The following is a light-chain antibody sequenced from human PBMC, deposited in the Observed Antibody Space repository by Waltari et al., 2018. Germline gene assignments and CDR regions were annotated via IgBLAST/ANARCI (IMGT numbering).Light chain of an antibody. V-gene: IGKV1-33*01. J-gene: IGKJ4*01. CDR2: DAS. CDR3: QQYDNLPSLT. Sequence: DIQMTQSPSSLSASVGDRVTITCQASQDISNYLTWYQQKPGKAPKLLIYDASNLETGVPSRFSGSGSGTDSTFTISSLQPEDIATYYCQQYDNLPSLTFGGGTKVEIK. CDR1: QDISNY.